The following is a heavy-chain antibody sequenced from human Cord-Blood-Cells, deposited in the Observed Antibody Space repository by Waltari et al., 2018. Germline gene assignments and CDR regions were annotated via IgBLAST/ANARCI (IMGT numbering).Heavy chain of an antibody. CDR2: IYYSGST. V-gene: IGHV4-39*01. CDR3: ARVTDGITIFGVVIDY. Sequence: QLQLQESGPGLVKPSETLSLPCTVSGGSTSSSSYYWGWIRQPPGKGLEWIGSIYYSGSTYYNPSLKSRVTISVDTSKNQFSLKLSSVTAADTAVYYCARVTDGITIFGVVIDYWGQGTLVTVSS. CDR1: GGSTSSSSYY. J-gene: IGHJ4*02. D-gene: IGHD3-3*01.